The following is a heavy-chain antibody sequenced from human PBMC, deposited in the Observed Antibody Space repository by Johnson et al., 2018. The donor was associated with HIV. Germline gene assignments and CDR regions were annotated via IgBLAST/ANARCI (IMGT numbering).Heavy chain of an antibody. D-gene: IGHD1-26*01. CDR1: GFIFSSSG. CDR3: AKMAGSYSSPVPFPVKKPREDAFDI. J-gene: IGHJ3*02. V-gene: IGHV3-30*02. CDR2: IQYDGSNK. Sequence: QVQLVESGGGVVQPGGSLRLSCVASGFIFSSSGMHWVRQAPGKGLEWVAFIQYDGSNKFYVDSVKGRFTISRDNSKNTLYLQMNSLSAEDTAVYYCAKMAGSYSSPVPFPVKKPREDAFDIWGQGTMVTVSS.